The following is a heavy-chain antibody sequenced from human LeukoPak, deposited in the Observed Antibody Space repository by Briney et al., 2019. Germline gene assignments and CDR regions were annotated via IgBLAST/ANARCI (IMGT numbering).Heavy chain of an antibody. Sequence: GESLKISCKGSGYSFTSYWIGWVRQMPGKGLEWMGIIYPGDSDTRYSPSFQGQVTISADKSISTAYLQWSSLKASDTAMYYCARQITMVRGLIVYFDYWGQGTLVTVSS. CDR1: GYSFTSYW. CDR3: ARQITMVRGLIVYFDY. V-gene: IGHV5-51*01. D-gene: IGHD3-10*01. CDR2: IYPGDSDT. J-gene: IGHJ4*02.